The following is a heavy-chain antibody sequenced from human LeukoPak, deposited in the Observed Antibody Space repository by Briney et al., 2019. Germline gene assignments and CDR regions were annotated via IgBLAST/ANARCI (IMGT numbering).Heavy chain of an antibody. J-gene: IGHJ4*02. CDR1: GFTFSSYW. Sequence: GGSLRLSCAASGFTFSSYWMSWVRQAPGKGLEWVANIKQDGSEKYYVDSVKGRFTISRDNAKNSLYLQMNSLRAEDTAVYYCARLREIPVFGVVTKSTSYFDYWGQGTLVTVSS. D-gene: IGHD3-3*01. CDR3: ARLREIPVFGVVTKSTSYFDY. V-gene: IGHV3-7*01. CDR2: IKQDGSEK.